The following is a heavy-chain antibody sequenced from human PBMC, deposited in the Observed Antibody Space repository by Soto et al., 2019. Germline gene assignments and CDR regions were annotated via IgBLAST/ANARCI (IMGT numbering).Heavy chain of an antibody. D-gene: IGHD5-18*01. J-gene: IGHJ4*02. V-gene: IGHV1-18*01. Sequence: GASVKVSCKASGYTFTSYGISWVRQAPGQGLEWMGWISAYNGNTNYAQKLQGRVTMTTDTSTSTAYMELRSLRSDDTAVYYCARDSSGYSYRPEYFDYWGQGTLVTVSS. CDR2: ISAYNGNT. CDR3: ARDSSGYSYRPEYFDY. CDR1: GYTFTSYG.